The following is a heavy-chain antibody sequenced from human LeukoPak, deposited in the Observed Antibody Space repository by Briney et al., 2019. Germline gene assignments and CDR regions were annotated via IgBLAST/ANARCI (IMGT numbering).Heavy chain of an antibody. V-gene: IGHV1-46*01. CDR2: INPSGGST. D-gene: IGHD6-19*01. CDR3: ARDLSGWYVRFDY. CDR1: GYTFTSFY. J-gene: IGHJ4*02. Sequence: PSVSVSCAASGYTFTSFYMHWVRQAPGQGLEWMGIINPSGGSTSYAQKVQGRVTMTRDTSTSTVYMELSSLRSEDTAVYYCARDLSGWYVRFDYWGQGTLVTVSS.